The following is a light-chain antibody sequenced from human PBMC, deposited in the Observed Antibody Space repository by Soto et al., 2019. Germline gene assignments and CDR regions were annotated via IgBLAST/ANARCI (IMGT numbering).Light chain of an antibody. CDR1: SSDVGGYNY. J-gene: IGLJ3*02. Sequence: QSVLTQPRSVSGSPGQSVTISCTGTSSDVGGYNYVSWYQQHPGKAPKLMIYDVSKRPSGVPDRFSGSKSGNTASLTISGLQAEDEADYYCCSYAGSSFGVFGGGTQLTVL. CDR2: DVS. CDR3: CSYAGSSFGV. V-gene: IGLV2-11*01.